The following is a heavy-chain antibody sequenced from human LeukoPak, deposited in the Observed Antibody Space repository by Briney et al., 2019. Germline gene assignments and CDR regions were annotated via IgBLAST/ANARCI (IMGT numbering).Heavy chain of an antibody. J-gene: IGHJ4*02. D-gene: IGHD4-17*01. V-gene: IGHV3-64D*06. CDR2: ISTSGGA. Sequence: PGGSLRLSCSASGFTFITYAMHWVRQAPGKGLEYVSAISTSGGAYYADSVKGRFAISRDNSKNTLYLQMGSLRAEDTAVYYCVKDLGYGDGLWASPFDYWGQGTLVTVSS. CDR3: VKDLGYGDGLWASPFDY. CDR1: GFTFITYA.